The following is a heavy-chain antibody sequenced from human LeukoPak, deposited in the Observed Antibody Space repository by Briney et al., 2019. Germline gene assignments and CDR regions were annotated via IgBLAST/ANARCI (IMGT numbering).Heavy chain of an antibody. J-gene: IGHJ4*02. CDR3: ARDQYSGSYLRSYYFDY. CDR2: INHSGST. V-gene: IGHV4-34*01. CDR1: GGSFSGYY. D-gene: IGHD1-26*01. Sequence: PSETLSLTCAVYGGSFSGYYWSWIRQPPGKGLEWIGEINHSGSTNYNPSLKSRVTISVDTSKNQFSLKLSSVTAADTAVYYCARDQYSGSYLRSYYFDYWGQGTLVTVSS.